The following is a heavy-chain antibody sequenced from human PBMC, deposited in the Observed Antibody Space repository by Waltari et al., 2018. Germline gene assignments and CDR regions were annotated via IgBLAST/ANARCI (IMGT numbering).Heavy chain of an antibody. J-gene: IGHJ6*02. CDR2: IIPIFGTA. Sequence: QVQLVQSGAEVKKPGSSVKVSCKASGGTFSSYAISWVRQAPGQGLEWMGGIIPIFGTANYAQKFQGRVTITADESTSTAYMELSSLRSEDTAVYYCAIQLASYQLLDYYYYGMDVWGQGTTVTVSS. CDR3: AIQLASYQLLDYYYYGMDV. V-gene: IGHV1-69*01. D-gene: IGHD2-2*01. CDR1: GGTFSSYA.